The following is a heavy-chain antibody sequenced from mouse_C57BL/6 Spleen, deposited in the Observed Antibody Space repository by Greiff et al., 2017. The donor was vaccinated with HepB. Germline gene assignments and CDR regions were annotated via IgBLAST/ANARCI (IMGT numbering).Heavy chain of an antibody. D-gene: IGHD2-5*01. J-gene: IGHJ4*01. Sequence: QVQLQQSGPELVKPGASVKLSCKASGYTFTSYDINWVKQRPGQGLEWIGWIYPRDGSTKYNEKFKSKATLTVDTSSSTAYMELHSLPSEDSAVYCCARRGYSNYDAMDYWGQGTSVTVSS. CDR2: IYPRDGST. CDR1: GYTFTSYD. V-gene: IGHV1-85*01. CDR3: ARRGYSNYDAMDY.